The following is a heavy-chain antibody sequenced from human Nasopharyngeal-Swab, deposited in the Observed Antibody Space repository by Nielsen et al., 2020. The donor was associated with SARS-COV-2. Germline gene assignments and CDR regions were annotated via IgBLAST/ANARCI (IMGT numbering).Heavy chain of an antibody. J-gene: IGHJ4*02. Sequence: GESLKISCAASGFTVSRYGFHWVRQAPGKGLEWVAVIRPGGDSRIYGDSTKGRFAVSRDNSKNTLYLQIDDLRSEDTAVYYCARDGPNWNLDYWGQGTLVTVSS. V-gene: IGHV3-33*01. CDR3: ARDGPNWNLDY. CDR1: GFTVSRYG. CDR2: IRPGGDSR. D-gene: IGHD1-1*01.